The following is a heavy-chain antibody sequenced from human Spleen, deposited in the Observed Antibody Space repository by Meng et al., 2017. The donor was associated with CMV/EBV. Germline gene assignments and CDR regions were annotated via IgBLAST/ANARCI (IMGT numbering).Heavy chain of an antibody. CDR1: GFTFSNYA. J-gene: IGHJ1*01. V-gene: IGHV3-23*01. Sequence: PSCAASGFTFSNYAMSWVRQAPGKGLEWVSSVSASGDSTYYADSVKGQFTVSRDNSKDTLYLQIHSLRAEDTAVYYCAKRDSGRFQHWGQGTLVTVSS. CDR2: VSASGDST. CDR3: AKRDSGRFQH. D-gene: IGHD1-26*01.